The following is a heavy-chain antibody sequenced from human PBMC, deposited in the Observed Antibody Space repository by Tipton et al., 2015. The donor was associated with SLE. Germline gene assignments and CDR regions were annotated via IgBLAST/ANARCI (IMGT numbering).Heavy chain of an antibody. D-gene: IGHD3-10*01. V-gene: IGHV4-38-2*01. CDR1: GYSISSGYY. J-gene: IGHJ4*02. CDR2: IHYSGST. Sequence: LRPSCAVSGYSISSGYYWGWIRQPPGKGLEWIGSIHYSGSTNDNPSLKSRVTMSVDTSKNQFSLNLTSVTAADAAVYYCARITVGQPDYWGQGTLVTVSS. CDR3: ARITVGQPDY.